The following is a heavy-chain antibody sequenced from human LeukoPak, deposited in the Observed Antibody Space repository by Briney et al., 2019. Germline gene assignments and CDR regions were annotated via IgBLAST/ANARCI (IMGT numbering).Heavy chain of an antibody. CDR1: GGSISSYY. V-gene: IGHV4-4*07. CDR2: IYSSGST. Sequence: SETPSLTCTVSGGSISSYYWSWIRQAAGKGLEWIGRIYSSGSTNYNPSLKSRVTMSVDTSKNQFSLKLSSVTAADTAVYYCARVTYSSSSMSVDGFDIWGQGTMVTVSS. CDR3: ARVTYSSSSMSVDGFDI. D-gene: IGHD6-6*01. J-gene: IGHJ3*02.